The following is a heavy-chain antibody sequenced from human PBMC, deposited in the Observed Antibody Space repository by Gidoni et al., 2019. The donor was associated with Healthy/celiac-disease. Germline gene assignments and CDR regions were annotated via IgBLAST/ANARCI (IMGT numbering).Heavy chain of an antibody. CDR1: GGSISSSSYY. D-gene: IGHD6-19*01. CDR2: IYYRGST. CDR3: ARGSGWYVPFDY. J-gene: IGHJ4*02. V-gene: IGHV4-39*01. Sequence: QLQLQESGPGLVKPSETLSLPCPVSGGSISSSSYYWGWIRQPPGKGLEWIGSIYYRGSTYYNPSLKSRVTISVDTSKNQFSLKLSSVTAADTAVYYCARGSGWYVPFDYWGQGTLVTVSS.